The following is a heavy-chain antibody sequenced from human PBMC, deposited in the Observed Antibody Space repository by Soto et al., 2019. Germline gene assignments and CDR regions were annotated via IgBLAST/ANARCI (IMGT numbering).Heavy chain of an antibody. J-gene: IGHJ4*02. CDR3: ARGVGSSPPRY. V-gene: IGHV4-59*01. CDR1: GGSISVYY. Sequence: KTSETLSLTCTISGGSISVYYWSWIRQSPRQGLEWIGYVYDNGRPYYSPSLKSRVTISADTSKNQISLKLTPATAADTAVYYCARGVGSSPPRYWGRGTLVTVSS. D-gene: IGHD3-9*01. CDR2: VYDNGRP.